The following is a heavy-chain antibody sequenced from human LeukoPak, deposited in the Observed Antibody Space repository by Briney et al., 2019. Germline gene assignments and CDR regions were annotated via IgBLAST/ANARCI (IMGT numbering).Heavy chain of an antibody. CDR2: IDDSGST. D-gene: IGHD1-26*01. CDR3: ARTSPYRGRRTNWFDP. CDR1: PGSISSFY. J-gene: IGHJ5*02. V-gene: IGHV4-59*01. Sequence: PSETLSLTCSVAPGSISSFYWSWIRQPPGKGLEWIGYIDDSGSTNYSPSLKSRVTISVDTSKNQFSLRLRSVTAADTAVYYCARTSPYRGRRTNWFDPWGQGTLVTVSS.